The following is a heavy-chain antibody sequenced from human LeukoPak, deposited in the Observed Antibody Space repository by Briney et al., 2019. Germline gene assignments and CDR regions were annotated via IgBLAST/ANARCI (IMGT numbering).Heavy chain of an antibody. Sequence: ASVKVSCKASGYTFSGYGISWVRQAPGQGLEWMGWISAYNGNTNYRQKLQGRVTMTTDTSTSTAYVDLRSLRSDDTAIYYCARDSPDGSGTYYNDSPDYWGQGTLVTVSS. CDR1: GYTFSGYG. J-gene: IGHJ4*02. CDR2: ISAYNGNT. V-gene: IGHV1-18*01. CDR3: ARDSPDGSGTYYNDSPDY. D-gene: IGHD3-10*01.